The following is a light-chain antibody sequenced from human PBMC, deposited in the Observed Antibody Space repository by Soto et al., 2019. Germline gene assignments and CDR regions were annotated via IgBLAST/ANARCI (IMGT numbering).Light chain of an antibody. V-gene: IGKV3-15*01. J-gene: IGKJ5*01. CDR3: QQRSNWPPIT. CDR2: GAS. CDR1: QSISTN. Sequence: IVMTQSPATLSVSPGERVTLSCRASQSISTNLAWYQRKPGQAPRLLINGASTRATGIPARFSGSGFGTDFTLTISSLEPEDAAVYYCQQRSNWPPITFGQGTRLEIK.